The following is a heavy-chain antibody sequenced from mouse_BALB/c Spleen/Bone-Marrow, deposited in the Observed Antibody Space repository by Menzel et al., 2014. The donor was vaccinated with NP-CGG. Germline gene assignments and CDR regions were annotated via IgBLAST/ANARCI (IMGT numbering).Heavy chain of an antibody. D-gene: IGHD2-14*01. CDR2: ISNGGGST. CDR1: GFTFSSYT. Sequence: EVKLVESGGGLVQPGGSLKLSCAASGFTFSSYTMSWVRQTPEKRLEWVAYISNGGGSTYYPATVKGRFTISRDNAKNPLFLQMSSLKYEDTAMYYCARHKYRPYYAMDYWGQGTSVTVSS. V-gene: IGHV5-12-2*01. J-gene: IGHJ4*01. CDR3: ARHKYRPYYAMDY.